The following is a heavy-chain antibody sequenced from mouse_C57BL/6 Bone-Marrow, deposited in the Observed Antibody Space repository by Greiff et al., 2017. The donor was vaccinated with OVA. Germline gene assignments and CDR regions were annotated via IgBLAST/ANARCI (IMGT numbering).Heavy chain of an antibody. CDR1: GLTFSSYA. V-gene: IGHV5S21*01. CDR2: ISSGGDYI. Sequence: EVNVVESGEGLVKPGGSLKLSCAASGLTFSSYAMSWVRQTPEKRLEWVAYISSGGDYIYYADTVKGRFTISRDNARNTLYLQMSSLKSEDTAMYYCTRRTTVNYFDYWGQGTTLTVSS. CDR3: TRRTTVNYFDY. D-gene: IGHD1-1*01. J-gene: IGHJ2*01.